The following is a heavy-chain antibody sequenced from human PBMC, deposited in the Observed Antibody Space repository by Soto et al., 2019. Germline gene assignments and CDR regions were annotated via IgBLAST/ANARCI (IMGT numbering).Heavy chain of an antibody. D-gene: IGHD4-17*01. Sequence: SETLSLTSAVSEGSSSTGDYPWNWIRQPPGKGLEWIGYIYTSGSTYYSSSLKSRVTISADRSKNQFSLQMTSVTAADTAVYYCARGNDYGGAPFDYWGQGLLVTVSS. CDR2: IYTSGST. V-gene: IGHV4-30-2*01. CDR1: EGSSSTGDYP. J-gene: IGHJ4*02. CDR3: ARGNDYGGAPFDY.